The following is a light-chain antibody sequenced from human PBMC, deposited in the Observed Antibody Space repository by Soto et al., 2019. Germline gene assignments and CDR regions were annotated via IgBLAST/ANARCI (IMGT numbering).Light chain of an antibody. J-gene: IGLJ1*01. CDR2: EVR. Sequence: QSALTQPASVSGSPGQSITISCSGSSGDIGGYNFVTWYQHLPGKAPKLIIFEVRFRPSGVSNRFSGSKSGNTASLTISGLQAEDEADYYCSSHTLSRALQVFGTGTKLTVL. V-gene: IGLV2-14*01. CDR1: SGDIGGYNF. CDR3: SSHTLSRALQV.